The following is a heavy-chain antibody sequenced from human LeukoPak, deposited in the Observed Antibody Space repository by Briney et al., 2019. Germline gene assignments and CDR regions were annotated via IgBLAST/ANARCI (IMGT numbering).Heavy chain of an antibody. D-gene: IGHD6-13*01. V-gene: IGHV1-2*02. CDR3: ARGHSSSSPSKWYYGMDV. J-gene: IGHJ6*02. CDR1: GYTFTSYY. Sequence: ASVKVSCKASGYTFTSYYMHWVRQAPGQGLEWMGWINPNSGGTNYAQKFQGRVTMTSDTSISTAYMELSRLRSDDTAVYYCARGHSSSSPSKWYYGMDVWGQGTTVTVSS. CDR2: INPNSGGT.